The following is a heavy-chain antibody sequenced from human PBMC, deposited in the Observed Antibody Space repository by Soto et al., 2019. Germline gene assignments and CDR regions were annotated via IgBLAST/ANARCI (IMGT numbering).Heavy chain of an antibody. V-gene: IGHV3-74*01. CDR1: GFTFTDYW. CDR2: INSDGSRT. D-gene: IGHD4-4*01. CDR3: ARETYRGFYFDY. J-gene: IGHJ4*02. Sequence: LRLSFAASGFTFTDYWTHWVRQAPGKGLVWVSRINSDGSRTSYADSVTGRFTISGDNAKNTLYLQMNSLRVEDTALYYCARETYRGFYFDYWGQGTLVTVSS.